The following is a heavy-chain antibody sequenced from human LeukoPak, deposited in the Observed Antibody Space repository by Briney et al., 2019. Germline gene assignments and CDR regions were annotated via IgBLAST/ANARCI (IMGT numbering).Heavy chain of an antibody. J-gene: IGHJ3*02. D-gene: IGHD3-3*01. V-gene: IGHV4-59*01. Sequence: SETLSLTCTVSGGSISSYYWSWIRQPPGKGLEWIGYIYYSGSTKYKPSLKSRVTISVDTSKNQFSLKLSSVTAADTAVYYCARGRFLDAFDIWGQGTMVTVSS. CDR1: GGSISSYY. CDR3: ARGRFLDAFDI. CDR2: IYYSGST.